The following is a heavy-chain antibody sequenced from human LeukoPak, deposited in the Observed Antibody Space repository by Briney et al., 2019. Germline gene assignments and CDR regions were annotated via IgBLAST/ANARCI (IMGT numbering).Heavy chain of an antibody. CDR2: INHSGST. Sequence: SETLSLTCAVYGGSFSGYYWSWVRQPPGKGLEWIGEINHSGSTNYNPSLKSRVTISVDTSKNQFSLKLSSVTAADTAVYYCARVRRFSSGCFDYWGQGTLVTVSS. J-gene: IGHJ4*02. CDR3: ARVRRFSSGCFDY. CDR1: GGSFSGYY. V-gene: IGHV4-34*01. D-gene: IGHD6-19*01.